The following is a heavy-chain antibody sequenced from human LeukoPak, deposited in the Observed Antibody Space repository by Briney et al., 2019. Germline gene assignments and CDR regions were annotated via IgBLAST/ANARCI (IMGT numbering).Heavy chain of an antibody. V-gene: IGHV3-23*01. CDR2: ISGSGGST. D-gene: IGHD1-26*01. J-gene: IGHJ3*02. CDR3: AKDLGGSNPASDAFDI. Sequence: GGSLRLSCAASGFTVSSNYMSWVRQAPGKGLEWVSAISGSGGSTYYADSVKGRFTISRDNSKNTLYLQMNSLRAEDTAVYYCAKDLGGSNPASDAFDIWGQGTMVTVSS. CDR1: GFTVSSNY.